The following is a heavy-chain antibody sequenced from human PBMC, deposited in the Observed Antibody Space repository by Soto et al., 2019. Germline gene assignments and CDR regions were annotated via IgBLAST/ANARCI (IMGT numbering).Heavy chain of an antibody. CDR1: GGSFSGSY. CDR2: INHSGST. CDR3: ARGSRFMITFGGVSYVDY. J-gene: IGHJ4*02. V-gene: IGHV4-34*01. D-gene: IGHD3-16*01. Sequence: QVQLQQWGAGLLKPSETLSLTCAVYGGSFSGSYWSWIRQPPGKGLEWIGEINHSGSTNYNPSLKSRVTISVDTSKNQCSLKLYSVTAADTAVYYCARGSRFMITFGGVSYVDYWGQGTLVTVSS.